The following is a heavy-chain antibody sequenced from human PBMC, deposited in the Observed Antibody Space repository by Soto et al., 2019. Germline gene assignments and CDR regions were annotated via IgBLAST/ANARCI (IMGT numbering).Heavy chain of an antibody. CDR2: ISSTTNYI. J-gene: IGHJ4*02. V-gene: IGHV3-21*06. CDR1: GFTFTRYI. Sequence: PGGPLRLSCAASGFTFTRYIMNWVRQAPGKGLEWVSSISSTTNYIYYGDSMRGRFTISKDNAKNSLYLEMNSLRAEDTAVYYCAREAEDLTSNFDYWGQGTLVTVSS. CDR3: AREAEDLTSNFDY.